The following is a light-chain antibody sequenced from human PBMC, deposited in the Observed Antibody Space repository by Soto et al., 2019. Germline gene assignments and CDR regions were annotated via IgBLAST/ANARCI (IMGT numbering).Light chain of an antibody. Sequence: DIQMTQTPSTLSASVEESVTITCRASLSISCWVVWYQLKPRKCPNLLIYKASSLESGVPSRFSGSGSGTEFTLSFFSLQPDYFATYYCQLYDSYTLTFGGGTKVDIK. CDR2: KAS. J-gene: IGKJ4*01. V-gene: IGKV1-5*03. CDR1: LSISCW. CDR3: QLYDSYTLT.